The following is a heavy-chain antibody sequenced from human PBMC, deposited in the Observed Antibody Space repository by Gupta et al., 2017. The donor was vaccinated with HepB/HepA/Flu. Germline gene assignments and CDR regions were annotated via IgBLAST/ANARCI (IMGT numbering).Heavy chain of an antibody. J-gene: IGHJ4*02. CDR1: CGSISSGGCY. D-gene: IGHD6-6*01. Sequence: QGQLQESGSGLVKPSPTLARPVTVSCGSISSGGCYGSWSRQHPGKGLEWIGYISYSGGTYYNPSLKHRVTISVDTSKNQFSLKLSSVTAADTAVYYCARVAARPGRYFDYWGQGTLVTVSS. CDR3: ARVAARPGRYFDY. V-gene: IGHV4-31*03. CDR2: ISYSGGT.